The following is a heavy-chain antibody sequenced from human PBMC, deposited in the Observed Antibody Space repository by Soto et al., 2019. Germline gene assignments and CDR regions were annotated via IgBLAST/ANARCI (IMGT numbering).Heavy chain of an antibody. CDR2: VSGSGGST. CDR1: GFTFRSYA. Sequence: GGSLILPCAASGFTFRSYAMSWVRLAPGKGLKWISAVSGSGGSTYYAHSVKGRFTISRDNSKNTLYLQMNSLRAEDTAVYYCAKAHHCSSTSCYGNWLDPWGQGTLVTVSS. V-gene: IGHV3-23*01. CDR3: AKAHHCSSTSCYGNWLDP. D-gene: IGHD2-2*01. J-gene: IGHJ5*02.